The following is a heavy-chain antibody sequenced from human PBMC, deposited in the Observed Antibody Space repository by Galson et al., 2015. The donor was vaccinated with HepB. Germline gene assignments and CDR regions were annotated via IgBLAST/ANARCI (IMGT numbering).Heavy chain of an antibody. J-gene: IGHJ4*02. Sequence: SLRLSCAASGFTFSSYAMHWVRQAPGKGLEWVAVISYDGSNKYYADSVKGRFTISRDNSKNTLYLQMNSLGAEDTAVYYCARARYFSGSGWTDWGQGTLVTVSS. CDR3: ARARYFSGSGWTD. V-gene: IGHV3-30-3*01. CDR2: ISYDGSNK. CDR1: GFTFSSYA. D-gene: IGHD6-19*01.